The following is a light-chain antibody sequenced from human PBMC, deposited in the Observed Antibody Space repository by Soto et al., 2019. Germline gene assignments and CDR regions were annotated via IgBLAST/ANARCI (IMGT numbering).Light chain of an antibody. CDR2: GAS. Sequence: EIVLTQSPGTLSLSPGETATLSCRASQSVSSSSLAWYQQKPGQASRLLIYGASSRATGIPDRFSGSGSGTDFTLTISRLEPEDFAVYYCQQYSSSPLTFGGGTKVDIK. CDR3: QQYSSSPLT. J-gene: IGKJ4*01. CDR1: QSVSSSS. V-gene: IGKV3-20*01.